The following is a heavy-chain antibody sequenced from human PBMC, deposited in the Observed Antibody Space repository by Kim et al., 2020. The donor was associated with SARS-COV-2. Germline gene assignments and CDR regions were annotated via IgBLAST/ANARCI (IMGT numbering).Heavy chain of an antibody. CDR3: AKDPGIAVADTSDY. J-gene: IGHJ4*02. Sequence: AESVKGRFTISRDNSKTTLYRQMNSLRAEDTGVYYCAKDPGIAVADTSDYWGQGTLVTVSS. D-gene: IGHD6-19*01. V-gene: IGHV3-23*01.